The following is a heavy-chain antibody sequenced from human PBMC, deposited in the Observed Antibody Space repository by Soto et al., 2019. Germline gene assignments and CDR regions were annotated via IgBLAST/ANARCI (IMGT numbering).Heavy chain of an antibody. Sequence: ASVKVSCKASGYTFTSYAMHWVRQAPGQRLEWMGWINAGNGNTKYSQKFQGRVTITRDTSASTAYMELSSLRSEDTAVYYCASSITIFVVVQSYYGMDVWGQGTTVTVSS. CDR3: ASSITIFVVVQSYYGMDV. CDR2: INAGNGNT. D-gene: IGHD3-3*01. V-gene: IGHV1-3*01. CDR1: GYTFTSYA. J-gene: IGHJ6*02.